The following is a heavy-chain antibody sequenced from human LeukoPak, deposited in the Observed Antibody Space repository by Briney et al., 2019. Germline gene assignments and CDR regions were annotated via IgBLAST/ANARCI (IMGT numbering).Heavy chain of an antibody. CDR2: TIPLLDKS. CDR3: ASTGGGDGTYDI. J-gene: IGHJ3*02. Sequence: GASVKVSCKASGDTFSTYAIIWVRQAPGRGLEWMGRTIPLLDKSNYAQKFQGRVTIIADKSTSTTYMELSSLTSEDTAIYYCASTGGGDGTYDIWGQGTMVAVSS. D-gene: IGHD1-7*01. V-gene: IGHV1-69*04. CDR1: GDTFSTYA.